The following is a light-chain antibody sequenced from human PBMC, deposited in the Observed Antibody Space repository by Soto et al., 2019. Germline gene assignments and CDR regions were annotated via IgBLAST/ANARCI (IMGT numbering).Light chain of an antibody. V-gene: IGLV2-14*01. Sequence: QSVLTQPAAVSVSPGQSITISCTGTSSDVGGYNYVSWYQQHPGKAPKLIIYEVSNRPSGVSNRFSGSKSGNTASLTISGLQAEDEADYYCSSYTRSNTYVFGTGTKVTVL. CDR1: SSDVGGYNY. CDR3: SSYTRSNTYV. J-gene: IGLJ1*01. CDR2: EVS.